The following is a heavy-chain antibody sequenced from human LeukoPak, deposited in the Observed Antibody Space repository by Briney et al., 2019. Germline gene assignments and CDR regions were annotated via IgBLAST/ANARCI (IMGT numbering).Heavy chain of an antibody. CDR1: GFTFSSYS. Sequence: GGSLRLSCAASGFTFSSYSMNWVRQAPCKGLEWVAVISYDGSYQYYSDSVEGRFTISRDNSKYTLYLQMNSLRAEDTALYYCAKEEDSSGWQYDYWGQGTLVTVSS. J-gene: IGHJ4*02. CDR3: AKEEDSSGWQYDY. CDR2: ISYDGSYQ. D-gene: IGHD6-19*01. V-gene: IGHV3-30*18.